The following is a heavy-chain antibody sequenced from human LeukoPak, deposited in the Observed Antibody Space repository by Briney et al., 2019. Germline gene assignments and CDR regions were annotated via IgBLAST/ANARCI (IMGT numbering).Heavy chain of an antibody. D-gene: IGHD3-10*01. CDR3: ARHRWDGSGSYQDY. CDR1: GGSISSSSYY. V-gene: IGHV4-39*01. CDR2: ISYSGST. Sequence: SETLSLTCTVSGGSISSSSYYWGWIRQPPGKGLEWIGSISYSGSTYYNPSLKSRVTISVDTSKNQFSLKLISVTAADTAVYYCARHRWDGSGSYQDYWGQGTLVTVSS. J-gene: IGHJ4*02.